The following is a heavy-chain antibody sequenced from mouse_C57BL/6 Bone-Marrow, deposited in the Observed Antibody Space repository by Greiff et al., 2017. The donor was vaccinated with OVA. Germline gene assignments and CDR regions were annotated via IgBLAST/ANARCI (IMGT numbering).Heavy chain of an antibody. CDR2: VSSKSSNYAT. D-gene: IGHD1-1*01. CDR3: VRDYYGSSYDAMDY. V-gene: IGHV10-3*01. CDR1: GFTFNTYA. Sequence: EVQLQESGGGLVQPKGSLKLSCAASGFTFNTYAMHWVRQAPGTGLEWVARVSSKSSNYATYYADSVKDRFTISRDDSQSMLYLQMNNLKTEDTAMYYCVRDYYGSSYDAMDYWGQGTSFTVSS. J-gene: IGHJ4*01.